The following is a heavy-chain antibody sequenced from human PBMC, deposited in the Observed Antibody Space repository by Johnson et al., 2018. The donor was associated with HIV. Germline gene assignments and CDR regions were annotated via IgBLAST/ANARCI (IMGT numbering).Heavy chain of an antibody. CDR2: INGDGSST. Sequence: VQLVASGGGLVQPGGSLRLSCAASGFTFSSYWMHWVRQGPGKGLVWVSRINGDGSSTSYADSVTGRFTISRDNTKNTLYQQMNSLGAEDTAVYYCAKESKWESRTPHAFDIWGQGTMVTVSS. J-gene: IGHJ3*02. CDR3: AKESKWESRTPHAFDI. V-gene: IGHV3-74*01. CDR1: GFTFSSYW. D-gene: IGHD1-26*01.